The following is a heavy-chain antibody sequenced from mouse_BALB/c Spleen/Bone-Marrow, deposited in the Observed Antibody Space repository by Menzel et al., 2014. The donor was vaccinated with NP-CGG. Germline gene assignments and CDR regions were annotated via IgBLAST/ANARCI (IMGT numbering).Heavy chain of an antibody. V-gene: IGHV4-1*02. CDR1: GFDFSSYW. J-gene: IGHJ3*01. Sequence: EVKVEESGGGLVQPGGSLKLSCAASGFDFSSYWMSWVRQAPGKGLEWIGEINPDSNTINYTPSLKDKFIISRDNGKNSLYLQMSKVRSEDTALYCCARLGYYGWFAYWGQGTLVTVSA. CDR2: INPDSNTI. D-gene: IGHD2-3*01. CDR3: ARLGYYGWFAY.